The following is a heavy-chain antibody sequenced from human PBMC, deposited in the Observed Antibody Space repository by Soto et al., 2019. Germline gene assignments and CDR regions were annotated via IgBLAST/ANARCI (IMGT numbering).Heavy chain of an antibody. J-gene: IGHJ5*01. V-gene: IGHV4-30-4*01. Sequence: SETLSLTCSVSGDSISSLDYFWSWIRQPPGQALEYIGYIYKSATTYYNPSFESRVAISVDTSKSQFSLNVTSVTAADTAVYFCARGRYCLTGRCFPNWFDSWGQGALVTVSS. CDR1: GDSISSLDYF. CDR2: IYKSATT. D-gene: IGHD2-15*01. CDR3: ARGRYCLTGRCFPNWFDS.